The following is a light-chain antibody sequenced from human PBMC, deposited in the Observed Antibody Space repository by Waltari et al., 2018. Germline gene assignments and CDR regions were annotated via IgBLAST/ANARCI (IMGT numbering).Light chain of an antibody. J-gene: IGKJ4*01. CDR3: QQLSSQPLT. CDR2: SAS. Sequence: DIQLTQSPSFLSASVGDRVTLTCRASQGISSYVAWYQQNPGKAPRLLIHSASTLQSGVPSRFSGSGSGTEFTLTSSSLQPEDFASYYCQQLSSQPLTFGGGTKVEIK. CDR1: QGISSY. V-gene: IGKV1-9*01.